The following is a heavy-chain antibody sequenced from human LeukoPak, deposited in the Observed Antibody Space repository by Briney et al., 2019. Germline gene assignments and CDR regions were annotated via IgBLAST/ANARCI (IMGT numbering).Heavy chain of an antibody. Sequence: SVKVSCKASGGTFSGYAISWVRQAPGQGLEWMGRIIPVLGVVNYAQKFQGRVTITADKSTSAAYMELSSLRSEDTAMYYCARVDCTSTSCYDGVDYWGQGTLVTVSS. D-gene: IGHD2-2*01. J-gene: IGHJ4*02. CDR3: ARVDCTSTSCYDGVDY. CDR1: GGTFSGYA. CDR2: IIPVLGVV. V-gene: IGHV1-69*04.